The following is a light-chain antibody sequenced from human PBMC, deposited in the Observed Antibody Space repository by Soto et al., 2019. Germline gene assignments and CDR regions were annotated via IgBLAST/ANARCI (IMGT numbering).Light chain of an antibody. J-gene: IGLJ1*01. CDR1: SSDVGGYNY. CDR2: DVN. CDR3: CSYTTSSTYV. Sequence: QSALTHPASVSGSPGQSIAISCTGTSSDVGGYNYVSWYQQHPGKAPKLMIYDVNNRPSGVSNPFSGSKSGNTASLTISGLQAEDEADYYCCSYTTSSTYVFGTGTKLTVL. V-gene: IGLV2-14*03.